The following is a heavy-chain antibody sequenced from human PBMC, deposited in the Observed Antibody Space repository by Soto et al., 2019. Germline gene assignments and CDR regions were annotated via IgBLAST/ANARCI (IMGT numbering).Heavy chain of an antibody. V-gene: IGHV4-39*07. CDR2: IYYSGST. CDR3: ARGVSYFDY. Sequence: SETLSLTCTVSGGSISSSSYYWGWIRQPPGKGLEWIGSIYYSGSTYYNPSLKSRVTISVDTSKNQFSLKLSSVTAADTAVYYCARGVSYFDYWGQGTLVTVSP. CDR1: GGSISSSSYY. J-gene: IGHJ4*02.